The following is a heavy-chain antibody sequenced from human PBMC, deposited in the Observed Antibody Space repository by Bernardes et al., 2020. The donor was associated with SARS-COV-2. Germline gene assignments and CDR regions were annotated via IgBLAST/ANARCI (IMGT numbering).Heavy chain of an antibody. D-gene: IGHD5-18*01. J-gene: IGHJ6*02. V-gene: IGHV3-23*01. Sequence: GRSLRRSCAASGFSFSRNAMTWVRQAPGRGLEWLSGISGSGGSTYYADSVKGRFTISRNNSKDTLYLEMSSLKAEDTAIYYCAKCIQGSYAMDVWGQGTTVTVS. CDR3: AKCIQGSYAMDV. CDR2: ISGSGGST. CDR1: GFSFSRNA.